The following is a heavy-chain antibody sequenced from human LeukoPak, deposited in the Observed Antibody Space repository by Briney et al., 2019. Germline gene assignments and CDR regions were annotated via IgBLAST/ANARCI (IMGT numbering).Heavy chain of an antibody. V-gene: IGHV4-61*02. J-gene: IGHJ3*02. CDR2: IYTSGST. Sequence: PSETLSLTCTVSGGSISSGSYYWSWIRQPAGKGLEWIGRIYTSGSTNYNPSLKSRVTISVDTSKNQFSLKLSSVTAADTAVYYCARLERSSWYDIAGAFDIWGQGTMVTVSS. D-gene: IGHD6-13*01. CDR1: GGSISSGSYY. CDR3: ARLERSSWYDIAGAFDI.